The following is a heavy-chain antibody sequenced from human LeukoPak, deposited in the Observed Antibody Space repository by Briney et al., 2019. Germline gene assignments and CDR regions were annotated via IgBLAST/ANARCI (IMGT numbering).Heavy chain of an antibody. J-gene: IGHJ5*02. D-gene: IGHD6-13*01. CDR3: AREGKQLDYHNWFDP. Sequence: WGSLRLSGAASGFTVSSNYMSWVRQAPGKGLEWVSVIYSGGSTYYADSVKGRFTISRDNSKNTLYLQMNSLRAEDTAVYYCAREGKQLDYHNWFDPWGQGTLVTVSS. CDR2: IYSGGST. CDR1: GFTVSSNY. V-gene: IGHV3-66*01.